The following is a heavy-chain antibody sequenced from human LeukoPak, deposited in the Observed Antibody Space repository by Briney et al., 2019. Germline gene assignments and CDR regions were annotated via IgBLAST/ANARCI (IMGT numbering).Heavy chain of an antibody. CDR2: INHSGST. CDR1: GGSFSGYY. V-gene: IGHV4-34*01. J-gene: IGHJ4*02. D-gene: IGHD3-22*01. CDR3: ARAKKAYYYDSSVYYLPYFDY. Sequence: PSETLSLTCAVYGGSFSGYYWSWIRQPPGKGLEWIGEINHSGSTNYNPSLKSRVTISVDTSKNQFSLKLSSVTAADTAVYYCARAKKAYYYDSSVYYLPYFDYWGQGTLVTVSS.